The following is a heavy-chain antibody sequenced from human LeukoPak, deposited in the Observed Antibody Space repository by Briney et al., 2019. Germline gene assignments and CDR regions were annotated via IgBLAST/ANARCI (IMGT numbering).Heavy chain of an antibody. CDR2: IYYSGST. J-gene: IGHJ6*03. D-gene: IGHD6-13*01. V-gene: IGHV4-59*12. Sequence: PSETLSLTCTVSGGSISSYYWSWIRQPPGKGLEWIGYIYYSGSTNYNPSLKSRVTISVDTSKNQFSLQLNSVTPEDTAVYYCARDVVQQPGQSYYYYMDVWGKGTTVTISS. CDR3: ARDVVQQPGQSYYYYMDV. CDR1: GGSISSYY.